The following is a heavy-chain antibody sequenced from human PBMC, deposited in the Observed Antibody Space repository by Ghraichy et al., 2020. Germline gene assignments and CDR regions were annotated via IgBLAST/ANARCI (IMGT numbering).Heavy chain of an antibody. J-gene: IGHJ4*02. CDR1: GFTFDDYT. CDR2: ISWDGGST. D-gene: IGHD1-26*01. CDR3: AKDMEVSGGEWELLGVDY. V-gene: IGHV3-43*01. Sequence: GGSLRLSCAASGFTFDDYTMHWVRQAPGKGLEWVSLISWDGGSTYYADSVKGRFTISRDNSKNSLYLQMNSLRTEDTALYYCAKDMEVSGGEWELLGVDYWGQGTLVTVSS.